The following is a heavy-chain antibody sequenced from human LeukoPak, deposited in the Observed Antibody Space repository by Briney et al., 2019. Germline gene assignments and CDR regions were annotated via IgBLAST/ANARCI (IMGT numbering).Heavy chain of an antibody. J-gene: IGHJ4*02. D-gene: IGHD4-17*01. CDR2: ISYDGSNK. Sequence: GGSLRLSCAASGRYWMHWVRQAPGKGLEWVAVISYDGSNKYYADSVKGRFTISRDNSKNTLYLQMNSLRAEDTAVYYCARDRRDYGDYGAASGSGFDYWGQGTLVTVSS. V-gene: IGHV3-30-3*01. CDR3: ARDRRDYGDYGAASGSGFDY. CDR1: GRYW.